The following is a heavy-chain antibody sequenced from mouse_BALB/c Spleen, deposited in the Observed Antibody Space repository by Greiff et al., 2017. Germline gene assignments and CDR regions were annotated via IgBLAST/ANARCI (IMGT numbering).Heavy chain of an antibody. Sequence: LMESGPGLVKPGASVKISCKASGYTFTDYYINWVQQKPGQGLEWIGWIYPGGGNTKYNEKFKGKATLTVDTSSSTAYMQLSSLTSEDTAVYFCERYRGDMDYWGQGTTLTVSS. V-gene: IGHV1-84*02. J-gene: IGHJ4*01. CDR3: ERYRGDMDY. CDR1: GYTFTDYY. D-gene: IGHD3-1*01. CDR2: IYPGGGNT.